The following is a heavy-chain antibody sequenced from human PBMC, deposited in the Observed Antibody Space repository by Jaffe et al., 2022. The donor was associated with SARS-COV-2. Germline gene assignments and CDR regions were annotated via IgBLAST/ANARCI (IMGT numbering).Heavy chain of an antibody. CDR1: GGSVSSRTYY. D-gene: IGHD3-9*01. CDR3: ATVSQYYDIFTALRPEKHYYYMDI. Sequence: QVQLQESGPGLVKPSETLSLTCSVSGGSVSSRTYYWSWIRQPPGKGLEYIGYISYSGSTNYNPSLKSRVTISVDTSKNQFSLTLSSLTPADTAIYYCATVSQYYDIFTALRPEKHYYYMDIWGKGATVTVSS. CDR2: ISYSGST. V-gene: IGHV4-61*01. J-gene: IGHJ6*03.